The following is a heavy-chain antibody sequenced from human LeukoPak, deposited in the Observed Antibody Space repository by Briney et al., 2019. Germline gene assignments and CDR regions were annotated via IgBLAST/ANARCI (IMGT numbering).Heavy chain of an antibody. CDR1: GYTFTSYG. D-gene: IGHD6-19*01. CDR2: ISAYNGNT. J-gene: IGHJ4*02. CDR3: ARETSYSSGWGTADY. Sequence: ASVKVPCKASGYTFTSYGISWVRQAPGQGLEWMGWISAYNGNTNYAQKLQGRVTMTTDTSTSTAYMELRSLRSDDTAVYYCARETSYSSGWGTADYWGQGTLVTVSS. V-gene: IGHV1-18*01.